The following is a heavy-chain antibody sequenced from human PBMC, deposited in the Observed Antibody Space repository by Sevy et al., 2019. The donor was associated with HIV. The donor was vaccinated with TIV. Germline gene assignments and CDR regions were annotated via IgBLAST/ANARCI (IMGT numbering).Heavy chain of an antibody. CDR3: ASEPRGSGTLIDF. CDR1: GDSLSSGSYY. D-gene: IGHD3-10*01. V-gene: IGHV4-31*03. J-gene: IGHJ4*02. Sequence: SETLSLTCTVSGDSLSSGSYYWSWIRQHPGKGLEWIGYISYSGTTFYTPSLRSRVSISVDASRNQFSLKLSSVTAADTALYYCASEPRGSGTLIDFWGQGTLVTVSS. CDR2: ISYSGTT.